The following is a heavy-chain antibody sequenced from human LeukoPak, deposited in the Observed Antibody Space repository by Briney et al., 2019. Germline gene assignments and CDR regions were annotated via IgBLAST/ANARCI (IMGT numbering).Heavy chain of an antibody. Sequence: SETLSLTCTVSGGSISSYYWSWIRQPPGRGLEWIGHIYGSGSTNYNPSLKSRVTLSVDTSKNQFSLKLSSVTAADTAVYYCAREGTSGTHLNWFDPWGQGTLVTVSS. D-gene: IGHD1-1*01. CDR1: GGSISSYY. CDR2: IYGSGST. V-gene: IGHV4-59*01. CDR3: AREGTSGTHLNWFDP. J-gene: IGHJ5*02.